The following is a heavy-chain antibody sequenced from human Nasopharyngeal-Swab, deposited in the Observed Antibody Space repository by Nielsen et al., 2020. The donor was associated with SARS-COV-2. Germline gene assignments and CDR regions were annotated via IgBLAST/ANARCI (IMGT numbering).Heavy chain of an antibody. D-gene: IGHD6-13*01. CDR1: GFTFSNFA. J-gene: IGHJ6*02. CDR3: ARESGSSFVFWGYGMDV. Sequence: GESLKISCAASGFTFSNFAMSWVRQAPGKGLEWVSVISGDSDTTYYADSVRGRFTISRDNSKNTLYLQMNSLRAEDTAVYYCARESGSSFVFWGYGMDVWGQGTTVTVSS. CDR2: ISGDSDTT. V-gene: IGHV3-23*01.